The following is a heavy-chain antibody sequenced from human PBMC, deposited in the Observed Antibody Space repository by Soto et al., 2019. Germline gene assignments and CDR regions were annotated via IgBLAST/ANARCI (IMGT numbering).Heavy chain of an antibody. CDR3: AKDLGRGYYSFGSTGRTIEDY. D-gene: IGHD3-22*01. CDR2: ISYDGSNK. CDR1: GFTFSSYG. Sequence: QVQLVESGGGVVQPGRSLRLSCAASGFTFSSYGMHWVRQAPGKGLEWVAVISYDGSNKYYADSVKGRFTISRDNSKNTLYLQMNSLRAEDTAVYYCAKDLGRGYYSFGSTGRTIEDYWGQGTLVTVSS. J-gene: IGHJ4*02. V-gene: IGHV3-30*18.